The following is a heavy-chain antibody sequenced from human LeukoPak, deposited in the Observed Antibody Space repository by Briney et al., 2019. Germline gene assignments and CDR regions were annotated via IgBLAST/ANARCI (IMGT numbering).Heavy chain of an antibody. D-gene: IGHD1-20*01. Sequence: GESLKISCKGFGYSFTTYWIGWVRQMPGKGLEWMGIIYPGDSDIRYSPSFQGQVTISADKSISTAYLQWSSLKASDTATYFCPRQLGERTFNWNDFDYWGQGTLVSVSS. V-gene: IGHV5-51*01. J-gene: IGHJ4*02. CDR1: GYSFTTYW. CDR3: PRQLGERTFNWNDFDY. CDR2: IYPGDSDI.